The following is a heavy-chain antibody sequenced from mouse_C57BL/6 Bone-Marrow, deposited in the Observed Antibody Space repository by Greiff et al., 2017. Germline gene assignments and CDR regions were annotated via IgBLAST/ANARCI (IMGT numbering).Heavy chain of an antibody. CDR2: INPGSGGT. CDR1: GYAFTNYL. CDR3: ARGYYYGSSNYFDY. V-gene: IGHV1-54*01. D-gene: IGHD1-1*01. Sequence: VKLQESGAELVRPGTSVKVSCKASGYAFTNYLIEWVKQRPGQGLEWIGVINPGSGGTNYNEKFKGKATLTADKSSSTAYMQLSSLTSEDSAVYFCARGYYYGSSNYFDYWGQGTTLTVSS. J-gene: IGHJ2*01.